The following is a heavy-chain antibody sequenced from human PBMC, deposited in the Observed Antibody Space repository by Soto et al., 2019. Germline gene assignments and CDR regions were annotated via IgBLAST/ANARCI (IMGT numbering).Heavy chain of an antibody. Sequence: SETLSLTCAVYGGSFSGYYWTWIRQPPGTGLEWIGEINHSGSTDYNPSLKSRVTISVDTSKNQFSLKLTSVTAADTAVYYCARDKITGLFDYWGQGTRVTVSS. CDR2: INHSGST. D-gene: IGHD2-8*02. CDR3: ARDKITGLFDY. CDR1: GGSFSGYY. V-gene: IGHV4-34*01. J-gene: IGHJ4*02.